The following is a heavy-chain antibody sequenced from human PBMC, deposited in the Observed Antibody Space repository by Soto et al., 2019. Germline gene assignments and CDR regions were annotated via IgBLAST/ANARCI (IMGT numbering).Heavy chain of an antibody. CDR3: ARGGIHYYDSSGHAFDY. J-gene: IGHJ4*02. V-gene: IGHV1-69*06. D-gene: IGHD3-22*01. Sequence: QVQLVQSGAEVKKPGSSVKVSCKASGGTFDIYGFNWARQAPGQGLEWMGTIIPIFGTADYAQKFEGRVSITADKSTITAYMELRSLTSEDTAMYYCARGGIHYYDSSGHAFDYWGQGTLITVSS. CDR1: GGTFDIYG. CDR2: IIPIFGTA.